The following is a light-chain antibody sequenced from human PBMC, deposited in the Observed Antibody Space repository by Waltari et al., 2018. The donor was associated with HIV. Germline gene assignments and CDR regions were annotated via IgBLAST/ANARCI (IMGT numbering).Light chain of an antibody. Sequence: QSALTQPASVSGSPGQSITISCTGTSSDIGGHYSVSWYQPLPGKAPKLMIYAVTYRPSGVSNRFSGSKSGNTASLTISGLQGEDEADYYCLSYTITNTLVFGGGTKLTVL. CDR2: AVT. J-gene: IGLJ3*02. CDR1: SSDIGGHYS. CDR3: LSYTITNTLV. V-gene: IGLV2-14*01.